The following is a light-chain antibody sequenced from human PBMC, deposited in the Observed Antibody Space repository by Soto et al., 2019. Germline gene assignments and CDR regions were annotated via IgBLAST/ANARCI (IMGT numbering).Light chain of an antibody. J-gene: IGLJ1*01. CDR2: DVT. CDR1: SSDVEGYNY. V-gene: IGLV2-14*03. CDR3: SSYTTSNTRQIV. Sequence: QSALTQPASVSGSPGQSITISCTGTSSDVEGYNYVSWYQHHPGKAPKLIIYDVTNRPSGVSNPFSGSKSGNTASLTISGLQPEDEADYYCSSYTTSNTRQIVFGTGTKVTVL.